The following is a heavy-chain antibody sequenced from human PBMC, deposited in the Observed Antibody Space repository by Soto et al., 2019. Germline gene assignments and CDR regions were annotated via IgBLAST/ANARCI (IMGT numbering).Heavy chain of an antibody. CDR2: ISSSGGST. V-gene: IGHV3-23*01. J-gene: IGHJ5*02. CDR3: AKEKLLWLGEYWFDP. CDR1: GFTFSSYA. D-gene: IGHD3-10*01. Sequence: GGSLRLSCAASGFTFSSYAMSWVRQAPGKGLEWVSDISSSGGSTYYADLGKGRFTISRDNSKNTLYLQMNSLRAEDTAVYYCAKEKLLWLGEYWFDPWGQGTLVTVSS.